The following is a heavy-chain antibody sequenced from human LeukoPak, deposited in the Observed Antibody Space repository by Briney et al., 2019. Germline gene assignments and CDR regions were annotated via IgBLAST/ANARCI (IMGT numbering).Heavy chain of an antibody. V-gene: IGHV4-59*01. CDR1: GGSFDTYY. D-gene: IGHD3-16*01. J-gene: IGHJ3*02. CDR3: ARMGALGDAFDI. CDR2: IYYTGSA. Sequence: SETLSLTCTVSGGSFDTYYWNWIRQAPGKELEWIGYIYYTGSANYNPSLRSRVIISVDTSKKQFSLKLNAVTAADTAVYYCARMGALGDAFDIWGQGTMVTVS.